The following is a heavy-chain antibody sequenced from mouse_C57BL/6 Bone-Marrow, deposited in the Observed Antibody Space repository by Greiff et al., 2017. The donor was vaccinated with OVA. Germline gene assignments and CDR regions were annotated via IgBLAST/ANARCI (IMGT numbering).Heavy chain of an antibody. CDR3: ARNGYYRVDY. CDR1: GYSITSGYY. V-gene: IGHV3-6*01. Sequence: EVQLQESGPGLVKPSQSLSLTCSVTGYSITSGYYWNWIRQFPGNKLEWMGYISYDGSNNYNPSLKNRISITRDTSKNQFFLKLNSVTTEDTATYYCARNGYYRVDYWGQGTTLTVSS. CDR2: ISYDGSN. J-gene: IGHJ2*01. D-gene: IGHD2-3*01.